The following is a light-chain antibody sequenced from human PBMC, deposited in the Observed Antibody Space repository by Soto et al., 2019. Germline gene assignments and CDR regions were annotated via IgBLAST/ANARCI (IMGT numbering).Light chain of an antibody. CDR1: QSSSSY. Sequence: DIQMTQSPSSLSASVGDRVTITCRASQSSSSYLNWYQQKPGEAPKLLIYAASSLQSGVSSRFSGSGSGTDFTLTISSLQPEDFATYYCQQSYSSPYTFGQGTKLEIK. CDR2: AAS. J-gene: IGKJ2*01. CDR3: QQSYSSPYT. V-gene: IGKV1-39*01.